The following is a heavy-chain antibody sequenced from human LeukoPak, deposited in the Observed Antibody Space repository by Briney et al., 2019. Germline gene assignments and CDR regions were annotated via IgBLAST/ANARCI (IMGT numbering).Heavy chain of an antibody. J-gene: IGHJ4*02. V-gene: IGHV3-7*05. CDR1: GFSFTNTW. CDR2: IKQDGSDK. CDR3: ATSYSSSWYRSDGVDY. Sequence: PGGSLRLSCEASGFSFTNTWMSWVRQAPGKGLEWVGHIKQDGSDKWYVDSVKGRFTISRDNAKNSLYLQMNSLRADDTAVYYCATSYSSSWYRSDGVDYWGQGTLVTVSS. D-gene: IGHD6-13*01.